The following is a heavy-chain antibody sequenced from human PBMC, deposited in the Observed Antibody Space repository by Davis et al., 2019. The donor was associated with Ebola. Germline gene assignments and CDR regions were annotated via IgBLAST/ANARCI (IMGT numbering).Heavy chain of an antibody. D-gene: IGHD2-2*01. J-gene: IGHJ4*01. CDR3: ATGIEVGLDY. CDR1: GFTFSTYA. Sequence: GESLKISCAGSGFTFSTYAMTWVRQAPGKGLEWVSRISGSGGDPHYADSVKGRFTISRDNSKNTLYLQMNSLRAEDTAVYYCATGIEVGLDYWGHGTLVTVSS. V-gene: IGHV3-23*01. CDR2: ISGSGGDP.